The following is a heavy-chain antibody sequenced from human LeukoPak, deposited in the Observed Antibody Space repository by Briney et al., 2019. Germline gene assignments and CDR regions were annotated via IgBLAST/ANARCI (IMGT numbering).Heavy chain of an antibody. CDR3: ARRTSGAFDF. CDR2: IPSSGDGT. D-gene: IGHD1-26*01. V-gene: IGHV3-23*01. CDR1: GFTFRNYA. J-gene: IGHJ4*02. Sequence: GGSLRLSCAASGFTFRNYAKPWVRQAPGKGLEWVSSIPSSGDGTYYADSVKGRFTISRDNSKNMLYLQMNSLRAEDTAVYYRARRTSGAFDFWDQGTLVTVSS.